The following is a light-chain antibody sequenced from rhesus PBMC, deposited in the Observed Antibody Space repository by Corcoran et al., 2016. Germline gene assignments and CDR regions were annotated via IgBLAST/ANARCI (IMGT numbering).Light chain of an antibody. V-gene: IGKV3-53*01. CDR2: GAS. Sequence: QVILTQSPATLSLSPGERATLSCRASQSVSSYLAWYQQKPGQAPRLLIYGASSRATGIPDRFSGSGSGTEFTLTISSLEPEDFAVYYCQKYSSSWTFGQGTKLDIK. CDR3: QKYSSSWT. J-gene: IGKJ1*01. CDR1: QSVSSY.